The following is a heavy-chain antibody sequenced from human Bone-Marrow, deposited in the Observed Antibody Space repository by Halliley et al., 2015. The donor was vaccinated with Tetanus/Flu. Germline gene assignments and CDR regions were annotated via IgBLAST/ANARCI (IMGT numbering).Heavy chain of an antibody. CDR2: MFHSGSI. CDR1: GDSISSSKW. V-gene: IGHV4-4*02. CDR3: AMGGITFYGMDV. J-gene: IGHJ6*02. D-gene: IGHD1-1*01. Sequence: TLSLTCTVSGDSISSSKWWNWVRQPPGKGLEWIGEMFHSGSINYNPSLKSRATISIDESKNQFSLRLTSVTAADTAVYYCAMGGITFYGMDVWGHGTTVTV.